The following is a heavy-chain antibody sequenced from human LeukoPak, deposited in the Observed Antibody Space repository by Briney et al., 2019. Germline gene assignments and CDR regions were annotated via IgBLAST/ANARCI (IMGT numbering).Heavy chain of an antibody. V-gene: IGHV3-23*01. CDR2: ISGSGGST. J-gene: IGHJ4*02. CDR3: AKDRIITPHHFDY. Sequence: GGSLRLSRAASGFTFSSYAMSWVRQAPGKGLEWVSAISGSGGSTYYADSVKGRFTISRDNSKNTLYLQMNSLRAEDTAVYYCAKDRIITPHHFDYWGQGTLVTVSS. CDR1: GFTFSSYA. D-gene: IGHD2-15*01.